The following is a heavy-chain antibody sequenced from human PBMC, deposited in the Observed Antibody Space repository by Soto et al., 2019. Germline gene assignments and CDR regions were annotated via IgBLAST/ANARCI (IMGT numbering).Heavy chain of an antibody. CDR3: ARDTWGLDY. Sequence: PGWSLRLSCTSSVFSFMSYGMHWVRQAPGKGLEWVAVIWYDGSKKYYGDSVKGRFTISRDDSKSTVYLHMNSLRAEDTAVYYCARDTWGLDYWGQGTQVTVSS. D-gene: IGHD3-16*01. V-gene: IGHV3-33*01. CDR1: VFSFMSYG. J-gene: IGHJ4*02. CDR2: IWYDGSKK.